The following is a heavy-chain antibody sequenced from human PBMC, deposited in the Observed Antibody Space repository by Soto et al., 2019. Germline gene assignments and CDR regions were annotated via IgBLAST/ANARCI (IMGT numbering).Heavy chain of an antibody. CDR2: INHSGST. D-gene: IGHD3-10*01. CDR1: GGSFSGYY. CDR3: ARAPRGNYGYPSYFDF. J-gene: IGHJ4*02. Sequence: SETLSLTCAVYGGSFSGYYWTWIRQPPGTGLEWIGEINHSGSTYYNPSLKSRVTTSVDTSKNQFSLKLSSVTAADTAVYYCARAPRGNYGYPSYFDFWGQEILVTVSS. V-gene: IGHV4-34*01.